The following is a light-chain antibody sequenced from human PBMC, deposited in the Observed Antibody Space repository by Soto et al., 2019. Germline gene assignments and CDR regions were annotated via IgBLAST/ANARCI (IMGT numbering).Light chain of an antibody. CDR2: GAS. J-gene: IGKJ1*01. Sequence: EIVLTQSPGTLSLPLGETATLSCRASQSVSSTYLAWYQQKPGQAPRLLIYGASSRASGIPDRFSGSGSGTDFTLTISRLEPEDFAVYNCQQYGGSPRTFGQGTKVEVK. CDR1: QSVSSTY. V-gene: IGKV3-20*01. CDR3: QQYGGSPRT.